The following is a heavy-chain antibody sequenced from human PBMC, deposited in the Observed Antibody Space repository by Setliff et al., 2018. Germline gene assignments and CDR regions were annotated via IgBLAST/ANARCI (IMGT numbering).Heavy chain of an antibody. V-gene: IGHV7-4-1*02. CDR1: GYTFTSYA. CDR3: ARGLTHYYGSGSSLDAFDI. Sequence: GASVKVSCKASGYTFTSYAMNWVRQAPGQGLEWMGWINTNTGNPTYAQGFTGRFVFSLDTSVSTAYLQISSLKAEDTAVYYCARGLTHYYGSGSSLDAFDIWGQGTMVTVSS. CDR2: INTNTGNP. J-gene: IGHJ3*02. D-gene: IGHD3-10*01.